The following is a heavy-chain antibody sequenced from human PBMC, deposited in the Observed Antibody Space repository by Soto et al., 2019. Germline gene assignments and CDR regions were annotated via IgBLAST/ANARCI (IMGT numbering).Heavy chain of an antibody. CDR3: AKVRYCSSTSCYSNYYYYGMDV. J-gene: IGHJ6*02. Sequence: GGSLRLSCAASGFTLSSYAMSWVRQAPGKGLEWVSAISGSGGSTYYADSVKGRFTISRDNSKNTLYLQMNSLRAEDTAVYYCAKVRYCSSTSCYSNYYYYGMDVWGQGTTVTVSS. V-gene: IGHV3-23*01. CDR2: ISGSGGST. D-gene: IGHD2-2*01. CDR1: GFTLSSYA.